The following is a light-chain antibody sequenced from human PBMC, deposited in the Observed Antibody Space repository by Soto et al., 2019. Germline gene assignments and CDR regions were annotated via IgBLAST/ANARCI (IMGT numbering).Light chain of an antibody. CDR3: QQYSTFPWT. V-gene: IGKV1-5*03. Sequence: DIQMTQSPSTLSASVGDRVTITCRASQSISSWLAWYQQKPGKAPNLLIYKASSLESGVPSRFRGSGSGTEFTLTISSLHPDDFATYYCQQYSTFPWTFGQGTKVDNK. CDR1: QSISSW. CDR2: KAS. J-gene: IGKJ1*01.